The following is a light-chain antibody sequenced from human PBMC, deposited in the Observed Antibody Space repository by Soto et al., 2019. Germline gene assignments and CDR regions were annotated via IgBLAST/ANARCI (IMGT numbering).Light chain of an antibody. CDR3: QEYGSSPRRT. J-gene: IGKJ1*01. CDR2: GAS. Sequence: EIVLTQSPGTLSLSPGERATLSCRASQSVSSSYFAWYQQKPGQAPRLLIYGASSRATGIPDRVSGSGSGTDLTLTISRLEPEDFAVYYCQEYGSSPRRTFGQGTKGDIK. CDR1: QSVSSSY. V-gene: IGKV3-20*01.